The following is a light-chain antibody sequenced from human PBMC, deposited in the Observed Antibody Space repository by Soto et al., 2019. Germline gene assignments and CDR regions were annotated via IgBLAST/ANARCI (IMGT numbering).Light chain of an antibody. V-gene: IGLV2-8*01. CDR1: SSDVGGYNY. J-gene: IGLJ1*01. Sequence: QSVLTHPPSSSGSPGHAVTISCTGTSSDVGGYNYVSWYQHHPGKAPKLIIYEVYKRPSGVPDRFSGSKSGNTAALTVSGLQAEDEADYYCSSYVGTNSYVFGTGTEVTVL. CDR3: SSYVGTNSYV. CDR2: EVY.